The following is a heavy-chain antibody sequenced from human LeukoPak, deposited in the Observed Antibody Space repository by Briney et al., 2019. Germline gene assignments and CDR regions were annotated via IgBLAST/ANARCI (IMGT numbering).Heavy chain of an antibody. CDR2: IYASGNT. D-gene: IGHD4-17*01. V-gene: IGHV3-66*01. Sequence: GGSLRLSCAASGFTFSSYSMNWVRQAPGKGLECVSNIYASGNTYYADSVKGRVSISRDNAKNTVYLQMNGLKAEDTAVYYCAKDLGYGDHNFDYWGQGTLVTVSS. CDR3: AKDLGYGDHNFDY. CDR1: GFTFSSYS. J-gene: IGHJ4*02.